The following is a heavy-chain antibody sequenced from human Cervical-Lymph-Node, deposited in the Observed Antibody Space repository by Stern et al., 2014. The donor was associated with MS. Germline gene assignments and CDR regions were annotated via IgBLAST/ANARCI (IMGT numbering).Heavy chain of an antibody. CDR1: GGSISSYY. D-gene: IGHD3-22*01. CDR2: IYYIGST. Sequence: VQLVESGPGLVKPSETLSLTCTVSGGSISSYYWSWIRQPPGKGLEWIGCIYYIGSTNYNPSLKSRVTISVDTSKNQFSLKLSSVTAADTAVYYCARSQLYYYDSSGKGWFDPWGQGTLVTVSS. J-gene: IGHJ5*02. V-gene: IGHV4-59*01. CDR3: ARSQLYYYDSSGKGWFDP.